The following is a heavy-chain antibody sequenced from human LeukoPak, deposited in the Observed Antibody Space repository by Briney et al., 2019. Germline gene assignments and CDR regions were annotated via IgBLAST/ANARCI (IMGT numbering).Heavy chain of an antibody. CDR2: ISRNGGTT. CDR3: AREALRGYSGYDPADYFDF. J-gene: IGHJ4*02. D-gene: IGHD5-12*01. CDR1: GFTFSSYG. Sequence: GGSLRLSCAASGFTFSSYGMHWVRQAPGKGLEYVSAISRNGGTTDYAKSVKGRFTISRDNSKNTLYLQMGSLRAEDVAVYYCAREALRGYSGYDPADYFDFWGQGTLVTVSS. V-gene: IGHV3-64*01.